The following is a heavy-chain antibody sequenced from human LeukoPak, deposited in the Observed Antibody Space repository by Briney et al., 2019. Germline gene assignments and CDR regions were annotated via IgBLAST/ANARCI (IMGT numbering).Heavy chain of an antibody. CDR1: GFTFSSYV. Sequence: GGSLRLSCAASGFTFSSYVMHWVRQAPGKGLEWVVVISYDGSSKNYADSVKGRFTISRDNSKNTLYLQMDGLSIEDTAVYYCAKDRGNGYNNFDYWGQGILSPSPQ. V-gene: IGHV3-30*18. CDR2: ISYDGSSK. D-gene: IGHD5-24*01. J-gene: IGHJ4*02. CDR3: AKDRGNGYNNFDY.